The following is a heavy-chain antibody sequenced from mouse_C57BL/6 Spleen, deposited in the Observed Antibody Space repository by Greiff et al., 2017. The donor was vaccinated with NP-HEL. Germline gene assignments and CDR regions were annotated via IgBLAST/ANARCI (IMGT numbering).Heavy chain of an antibody. Sequence: QVQLQQPGAELVKPGASVKLSCKASGYTFTSYWMHWVKQRPGQGLEWIGMIHPNSGSTNYNEKFKSKATLTVDKSSSTAYMQLSSLTSEDSAVYYCALIYYGNYGGWYFDVWGTGTTVTVSS. J-gene: IGHJ1*03. CDR2: IHPNSGST. D-gene: IGHD2-1*01. CDR1: GYTFTSYW. V-gene: IGHV1-64*01. CDR3: ALIYYGNYGGWYFDV.